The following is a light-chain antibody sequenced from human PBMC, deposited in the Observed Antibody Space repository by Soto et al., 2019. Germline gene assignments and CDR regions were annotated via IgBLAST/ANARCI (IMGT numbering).Light chain of an antibody. CDR1: SSDVGRYDY. V-gene: IGLV2-11*01. CDR2: DVT. J-gene: IGLJ1*01. Sequence: QSALTQPRSVSGSPGQSVTISCTGTSSDVGRYDYVSWYQQHPGKAPKLIIYDVTERPAGVPDRFSGSKSGNTASLTISGXXAEDEADYSCCSFAGSFSYVFGGGTKLTVL. CDR3: CSFAGSFSYV.